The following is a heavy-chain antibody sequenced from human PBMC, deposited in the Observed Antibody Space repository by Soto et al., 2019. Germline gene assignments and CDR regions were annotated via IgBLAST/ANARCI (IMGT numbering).Heavy chain of an antibody. CDR3: ARGEDYGGSDY. J-gene: IGHJ4*01. V-gene: IGHV1-58*01. CDR1: AFTFTGSA. D-gene: IGHD4-17*01. Sequence: SVNVSCQAPAFTFTGSAVRWVRQARGQRLEWIGWIVVGSGNTNYAQKFQGRVTITADESTSTAYMELSSLRSEDTAVYYCARGEDYGGSDYWGQ. CDR2: IVVGSGNT.